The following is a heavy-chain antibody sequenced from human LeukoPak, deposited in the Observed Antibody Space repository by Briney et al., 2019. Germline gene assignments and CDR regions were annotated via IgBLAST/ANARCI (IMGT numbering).Heavy chain of an antibody. D-gene: IGHD5-18*01. CDR1: GGTFSSYA. CDR2: IIPIFGTA. Sequence: ASVKVSCKASGGTFSSYAISWVRQAPGQGLEWMGGIIPIFGTANYAQKFQGRATITADESTSTAYMELSSLRSEDTAVYYCARDGLGTAMAFNYGMDVWGQGTTVTVSS. CDR3: ARDGLGTAMAFNYGMDV. V-gene: IGHV1-69*13. J-gene: IGHJ6*02.